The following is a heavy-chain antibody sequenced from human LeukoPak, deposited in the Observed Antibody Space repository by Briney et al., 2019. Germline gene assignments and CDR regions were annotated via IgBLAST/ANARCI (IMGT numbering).Heavy chain of an antibody. Sequence: LETLSLTCAVHGESFSAYFWSWIRQVPGKGLEWIGEIDHRGSTNYNPPLKSRATISVDTSKNHFSLSLTSVTAADTAVYYCATRSSTLAAARCFDDWGLGSVVTVSS. J-gene: IGHJ4*03. CDR3: ATRSSTLAAARCFDD. D-gene: IGHD6-6*01. CDR2: IDHRGST. V-gene: IGHV4-34*01. CDR1: GESFSAYF.